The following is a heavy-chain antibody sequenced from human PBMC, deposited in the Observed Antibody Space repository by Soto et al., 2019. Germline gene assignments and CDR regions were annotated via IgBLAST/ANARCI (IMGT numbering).Heavy chain of an antibody. V-gene: IGHV4-34*01. J-gene: IGHJ4*02. Sequence: SETLSLTCAVYGGSFSGYYWSWIRQPPGKGLEWIGEINHSGSTNYNPSLKSRVTISVDTSKNQFSLKLSSVTAADTAVYYCACLLVDDYGDLTDYWGQGTLVTVSS. D-gene: IGHD4-17*01. CDR1: GGSFSGYY. CDR2: INHSGST. CDR3: ACLLVDDYGDLTDY.